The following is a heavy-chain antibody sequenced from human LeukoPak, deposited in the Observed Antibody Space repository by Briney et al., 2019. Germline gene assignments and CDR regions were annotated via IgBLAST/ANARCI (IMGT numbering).Heavy chain of an antibody. J-gene: IGHJ4*02. V-gene: IGHV4-39*01. Sequence: SETLSLTCTVSGGSISSSSYYWGWIRQPPGKGLEWIGSIYYSGSTYYNPSLKSRVTISVDTSKNQFSLKLSSVTAADTAVYYCAYYDFWSGYSEGYWGQGTLVTVPS. CDR3: AYYDFWSGYSEGY. D-gene: IGHD3-3*01. CDR2: IYYSGST. CDR1: GGSISSSSYY.